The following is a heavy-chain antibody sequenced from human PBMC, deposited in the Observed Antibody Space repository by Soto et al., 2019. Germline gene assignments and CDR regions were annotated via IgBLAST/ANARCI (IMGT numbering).Heavy chain of an antibody. D-gene: IGHD2-15*01. Sequence: QVQLVQSGAEVKKPGSSVKVSCKASGGTFSSYTISWVRQAPGQGLEWMGRIIPILGIANYAQKFQGRVTITADKSTSTEYMELSSLSCEDTAVYYCSDLLVADTEMDVWGQGTTVTVSS. CDR1: GGTFSSYT. CDR2: IIPILGIA. J-gene: IGHJ6*02. CDR3: SDLLVADTEMDV. V-gene: IGHV1-69*02.